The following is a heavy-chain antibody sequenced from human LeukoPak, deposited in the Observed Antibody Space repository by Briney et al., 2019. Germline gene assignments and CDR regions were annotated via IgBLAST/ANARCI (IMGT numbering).Heavy chain of an antibody. CDR1: GGSISSYY. D-gene: IGHD3-16*01. V-gene: IGHV4-4*07. Sequence: PSETLSLTCTVSGGSISSYYWNWIRQPAGKGLEWIGRIYTSGSTNYNPSLKSRVTMSVDTSKNQFSLKLSSVTAADTAVYYCARAEDDYEVSYVFDIWGQGTMVIVSS. CDR3: ARAEDDYEVSYVFDI. CDR2: IYTSGST. J-gene: IGHJ3*02.